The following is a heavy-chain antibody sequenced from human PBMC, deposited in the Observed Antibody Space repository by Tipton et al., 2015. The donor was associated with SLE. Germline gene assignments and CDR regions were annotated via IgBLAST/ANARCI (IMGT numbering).Heavy chain of an antibody. CDR1: GGSISSGSYY. CDR3: AREGRRGQLALDY. CDR2: IYTSGST. V-gene: IGHV4-61*02. J-gene: IGHJ4*02. D-gene: IGHD6-6*01. Sequence: TLSLTCTVSGGSISSGSYYWSWIRQPAGKGLEWTGRIYTSGSTNYNPSLKSRVTISVDTSKNQFSLKLSSVTAADTAVYYCAREGRRGQLALDYWGQGTLGTVSS.